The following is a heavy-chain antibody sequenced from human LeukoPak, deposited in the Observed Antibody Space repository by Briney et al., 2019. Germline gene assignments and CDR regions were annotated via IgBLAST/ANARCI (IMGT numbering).Heavy chain of an antibody. D-gene: IGHD3-22*01. CDR1: GFIFSDYG. J-gene: IGHJ4*02. CDR3: AIYDNRGDFDY. V-gene: IGHV3-30*02. CDR2: IRNDDSDR. Sequence: GGSLRPSCAASGFIFSDYGMHWVRQAPGKGLEWVAFIRNDDSDRDYGDSVKGRFIISRDNSKNTLFLQMNSLRPEDTGVYYCAIYDNRGDFDYWGQGTQVTVSA.